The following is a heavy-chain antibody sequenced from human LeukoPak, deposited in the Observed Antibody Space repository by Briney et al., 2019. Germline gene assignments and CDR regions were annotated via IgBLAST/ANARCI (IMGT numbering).Heavy chain of an antibody. CDR1: GYTFTSYG. V-gene: IGHV1-18*04. CDR3: ARWQSLKFEQWLVQDWFDP. CDR2: ISAYNGNT. J-gene: IGHJ5*02. D-gene: IGHD6-19*01. Sequence: SVKVSCKASGYTFTSYGISWVRQAPGQGLEWMGWISAYNGNTNYAQKLQGRVTMTTDTSTSTAYMELRSLRSDDTAVYYCARWQSLKFEQWLVQDWFDPWGQGTLVTVSS.